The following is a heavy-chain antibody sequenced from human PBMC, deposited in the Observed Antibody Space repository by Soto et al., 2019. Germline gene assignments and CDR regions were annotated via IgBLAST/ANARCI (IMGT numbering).Heavy chain of an antibody. CDR1: GYSVSSSDYY. V-gene: IGHV4-39*01. CDR2: MLYSGLT. Sequence: SETLSLTCSVSGYSVSSSDYYWAWIRQPPGKGLEWIGSMLYSGLTYYNPSLKSRVTLSVDTSKNQFSVRLNSVTASDTAVYYCAPLSVSLSGPYGIHIWGQGTTVTVSS. D-gene: IGHD2-15*01. J-gene: IGHJ6*02. CDR3: APLSVSLSGPYGIHI.